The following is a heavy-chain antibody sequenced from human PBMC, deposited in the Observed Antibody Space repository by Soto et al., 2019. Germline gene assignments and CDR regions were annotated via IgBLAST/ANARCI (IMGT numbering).Heavy chain of an antibody. V-gene: IGHV4-34*08. CDR3: ARVDYYANYNGSSLPIGY. Sequence: AETLSLTCAVYGGTFSGYYWSWIRQPSGKGLEWIGEINHSGSTNYNPSLKSRVTISVDTSKNQFSLKLSSVTAAHTAVYYRARVDYYANYNGSSLPIGYCGVVSLVTMAS. CDR2: INHSGST. CDR1: GGTFSGYY. D-gene: IGHD2-8*01. J-gene: IGHJ4*02.